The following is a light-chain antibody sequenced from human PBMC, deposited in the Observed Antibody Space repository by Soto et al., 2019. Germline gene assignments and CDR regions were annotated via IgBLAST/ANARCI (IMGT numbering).Light chain of an antibody. J-gene: IGKJ3*01. Sequence: EIVLTQSPGTLSLSPGERATLSCRASQSGSGSYLAWYQQKPGQAPRLLISGASRRATGIPDRFSGSGSGTDFTLTISRLEPEDFAVYYCQQYGSSQFTFGPGTKVNVK. CDR1: QSGSGSY. CDR2: GAS. V-gene: IGKV3-20*01. CDR3: QQYGSSQFT.